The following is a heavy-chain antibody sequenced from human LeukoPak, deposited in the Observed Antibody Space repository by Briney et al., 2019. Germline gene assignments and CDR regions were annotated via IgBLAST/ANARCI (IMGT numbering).Heavy chain of an antibody. D-gene: IGHD4-17*01. V-gene: IGHV1-2*02. CDR3: AHLPNGHDDYGDYRLAYYFDY. J-gene: IGHJ4*02. CDR1: GYTFTSYY. Sequence: ASVKVSCKASGYTFTSYYMHWVRQAPGQGLEWMGWINPNSGGTNYAQKFQGRVTMTRDTSISTAYMELSRLRSDDTAVYYCAHLPNGHDDYGDYRLAYYFDYWGQGTLVTVSS. CDR2: INPNSGGT.